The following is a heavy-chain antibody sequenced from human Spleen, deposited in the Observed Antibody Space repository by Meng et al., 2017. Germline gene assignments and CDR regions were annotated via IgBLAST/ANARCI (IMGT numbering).Heavy chain of an antibody. CDR2: INHSGST. CDR3: ARVGDIVVVPAARKFDY. V-gene: IGHV4-34*01. J-gene: IGHJ4*02. D-gene: IGHD2-2*01. CDR1: GGSFSGYY. Sequence: SETLSLTCAVYGGSFSGYYWSWIRQPPGKGLEWIGEINHSGSTNYNPSLKSRVTISVDTSKNQFSLKLSSVTAADTAVYYCARVGDIVVVPAARKFDYWGQGTLVTVSS.